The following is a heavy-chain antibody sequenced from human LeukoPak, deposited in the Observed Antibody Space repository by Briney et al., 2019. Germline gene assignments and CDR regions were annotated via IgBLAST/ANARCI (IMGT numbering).Heavy chain of an antibody. V-gene: IGHV4-39*01. CDR3: AGPITGTTPDLPLNY. Sequence: SETLSLTCTVSGGSISSSSYYWGWIRQPPGKGLEWIGSIYYSGSTYYNPSLKSRVTISVDTSKNQFSLKLSSVTAADTAVYYCAGPITGTTPDLPLNYWGQGTLVTVSS. D-gene: IGHD1-7*01. CDR1: GGSISSSSYY. CDR2: IYYSGST. J-gene: IGHJ4*02.